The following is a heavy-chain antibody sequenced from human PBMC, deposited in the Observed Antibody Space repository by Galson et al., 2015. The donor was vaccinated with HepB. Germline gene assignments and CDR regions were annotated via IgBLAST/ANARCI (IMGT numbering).Heavy chain of an antibody. CDR2: INPSGGST. V-gene: IGHV1-46*03. D-gene: IGHD6-13*01. J-gene: IGHJ6*02. Sequence: SVKVSCKASGYTFTSYYMHWVRQAPGQGLEWMGIINPSGGSTSYARKFQGRVTMTRDTSTSTVYMELSSLRSEDTAVYYCARERGGIAAAGMSRYGMDVWGQGTTVTVSS. CDR1: GYTFTSYY. CDR3: ARERGGIAAAGMSRYGMDV.